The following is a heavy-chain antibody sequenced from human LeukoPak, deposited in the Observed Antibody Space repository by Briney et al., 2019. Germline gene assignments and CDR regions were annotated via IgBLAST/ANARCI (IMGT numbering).Heavy chain of an antibody. CDR1: GYTFTSYG. V-gene: IGHV1-18*01. J-gene: IGHJ6*03. Sequence: ASVKVSCKASGYTFTSYGISWVRQAPGQGLEWMGWISAYNGNTNYAQKLQGRVTMTTDTSTSTAYMELRSLRSDDTAVYYCARAPFPYYYYYYMDVWGKGTTVTISS. CDR2: ISAYNGNT. CDR3: ARAPFPYYYYYYMDV.